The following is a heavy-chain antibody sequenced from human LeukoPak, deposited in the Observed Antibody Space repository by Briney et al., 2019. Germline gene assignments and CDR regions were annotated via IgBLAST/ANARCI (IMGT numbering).Heavy chain of an antibody. D-gene: IGHD1-20*01. Sequence: ASVKVSCKASGGTFTSYVVSWVRQAPGQGLEWMGGIIPIFGASKYAQKFQGRVTITTDESTSTAYMELSGLRSEDTAVYYCTRHAGYNWKDAIDYWGQGTLVTVSS. J-gene: IGHJ4*02. CDR2: IIPIFGAS. CDR1: GGTFTSYV. CDR3: TRHAGYNWKDAIDY. V-gene: IGHV1-69*05.